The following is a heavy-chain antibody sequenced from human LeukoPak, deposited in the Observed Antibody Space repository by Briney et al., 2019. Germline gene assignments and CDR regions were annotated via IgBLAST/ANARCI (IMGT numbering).Heavy chain of an antibody. D-gene: IGHD4-17*01. CDR2: SNADSGGT. Sequence: ASVRVSCKASRYTFTYYYIHWVRQAPGQGLEWMGWSNADSGGTNSAQRFQGRFTMTRDTSTSTAYMELSRLRSDDTAVYYCARAQADWLSTVTEGTFDYWXXG. J-gene: IGHJ4*01. V-gene: IGHV1-2*02. CDR3: ARAQADWLSTVTEGTFDY. CDR1: RYTFTYYY.